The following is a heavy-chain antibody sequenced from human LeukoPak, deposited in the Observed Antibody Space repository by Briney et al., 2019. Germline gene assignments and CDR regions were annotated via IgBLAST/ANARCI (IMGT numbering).Heavy chain of an antibody. CDR3: AKYGSGTYYNGLY. CDR1: GFTLSSYA. J-gene: IGHJ4*02. Sequence: GGSLRLSCAASGFTLSSYAMTWVRQAPGKGLQWVSTISVSGGSTYYADSVKGRFTISRDTSRSTLYLQMNSLRDEDTAVYYCAKYGSGTYYNGLYWGQGTLVTVSS. CDR2: ISVSGGST. V-gene: IGHV3-23*01. D-gene: IGHD3-10*01.